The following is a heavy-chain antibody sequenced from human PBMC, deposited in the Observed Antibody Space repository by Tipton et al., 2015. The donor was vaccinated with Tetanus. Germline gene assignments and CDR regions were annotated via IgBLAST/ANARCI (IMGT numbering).Heavy chain of an antibody. V-gene: IGHV4-30-2*01. CDR1: GGSISSGGYS. D-gene: IGHD2-8*02. J-gene: IGHJ5*02. CDR2: MYYSGTT. Sequence: TLSLTCAVSGGSISSGGYSWTWIRQPPGKGLQWIGYMYYSGTTHYNPSLKSRDAISIDRSKNQLSLKLTSVTAADTAVYYCARATGTGPAYNWFDPWGQGTLVTVSS. CDR3: ARATGTGPAYNWFDP.